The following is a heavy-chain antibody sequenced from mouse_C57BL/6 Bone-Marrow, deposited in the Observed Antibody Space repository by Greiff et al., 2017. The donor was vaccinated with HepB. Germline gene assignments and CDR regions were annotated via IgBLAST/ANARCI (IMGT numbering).Heavy chain of an antibody. J-gene: IGHJ1*03. V-gene: IGHV5-16*01. D-gene: IGHD2-5*01. Sequence: EVKLVESEGGLVQPGSSMKLSCTASGFTFSAYYMAWVRQVPEKGLEWVAYINYDGSSTYYLYSLKSRFIISRDNAKNIRYLQMSSRKSEKTATYYCERAYYSKGYFDVWGTGTTVTVSS. CDR3: ERAYYSKGYFDV. CDR1: GFTFSAYY. CDR2: INYDGSST.